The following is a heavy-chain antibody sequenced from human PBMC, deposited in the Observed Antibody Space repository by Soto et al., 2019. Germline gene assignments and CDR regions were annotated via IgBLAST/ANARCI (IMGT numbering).Heavy chain of an antibody. V-gene: IGHV3-15*07. CDR1: GFTFSNAW. CDR2: IKSKTDGGTT. D-gene: IGHD3-10*01. CDR3: TTDQMVRGVPDY. J-gene: IGHJ4*02. Sequence: EVQLVESGGGLVKPGGSLRLSCAASGFTFSNAWMNWVRQAPGKGLEWVGRIKSKTDGGTTDYAAPVKGRFTISRDDSKNTLYLQMNSLKTEDTVVYYCTTDQMVRGVPDYWGQGTLVTVSS.